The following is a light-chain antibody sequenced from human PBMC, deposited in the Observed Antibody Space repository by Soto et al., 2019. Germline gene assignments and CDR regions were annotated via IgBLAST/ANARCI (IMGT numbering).Light chain of an antibody. CDR2: KAS. Sequence: DIQMTQSPSTLSASVGDRVTITCRASQSISSWLAWYQQKPGKAPKLLIYKASSLESGVPSRFSGSGSGTEFTLPISSLQPDDFATYYCQQYNSYSSGAFGQGTKVEIK. V-gene: IGKV1-5*03. CDR3: QQYNSYSSGA. J-gene: IGKJ1*01. CDR1: QSISSW.